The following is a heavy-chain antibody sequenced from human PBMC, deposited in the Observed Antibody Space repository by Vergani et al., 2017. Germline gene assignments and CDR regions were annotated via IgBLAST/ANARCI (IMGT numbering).Heavy chain of an antibody. D-gene: IGHD3-22*01. CDR3: ASSSGYYFGYFDY. CDR2: ISGSGGST. J-gene: IGHJ4*02. Sequence: EVQLVESGGGLVQPGGSLRLSCAASGFTFSSYAMSWVRQAPGKGLEWVSAISGSGGSTYYADSVKGRFTITRDNSKNTLYLQMNSLRAEDTAVYYCASSSGYYFGYFDYWGQGTLVTVSS. CDR1: GFTFSSYA. V-gene: IGHV3-23*04.